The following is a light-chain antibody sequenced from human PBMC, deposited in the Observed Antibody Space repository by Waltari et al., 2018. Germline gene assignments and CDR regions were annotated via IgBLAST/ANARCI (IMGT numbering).Light chain of an antibody. J-gene: IGLJ3*02. CDR3: SSYTGGGTWV. V-gene: IGLV2-14*01. CDR2: EVN. CDR1: SSDVGGYNY. Sequence: QSALTQPASVSGSPGPSITISCTGTSSDVGGYNYVSWYQHHPGEAPKLMIYEVNNRPSGVSNRFSGSKSGNTASLTISGLQAEDEADYYCSSYTGGGTWVFGGGTKVTVL.